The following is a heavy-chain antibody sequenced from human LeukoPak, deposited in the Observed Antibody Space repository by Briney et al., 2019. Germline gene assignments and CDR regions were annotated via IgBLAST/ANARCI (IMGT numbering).Heavy chain of an antibody. CDR3: ARDLRSDYVWGSYRSYYYYMDV. V-gene: IGHV4-4*07. CDR2: IYTSGST. D-gene: IGHD3-16*02. J-gene: IGHJ6*03. Sequence: SETLSLTCTVSGGSISSYYWSWIRQPAGKGLEWIGRIYTSGSTNYNPSLKSRVTMSVDTSKNQFSLKLSSVTAADTAVYYCARDLRSDYVWGSYRSYYYYMDVWGKGTTVTISS. CDR1: GGSISSYY.